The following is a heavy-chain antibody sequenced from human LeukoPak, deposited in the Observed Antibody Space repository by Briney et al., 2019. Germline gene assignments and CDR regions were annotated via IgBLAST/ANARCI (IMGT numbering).Heavy chain of an antibody. CDR2: IYPVDSDT. J-gene: IGHJ6*03. CDR1: GYRFTSYW. CDR3: ARLAAPDRYCSSTSCYKDHYYYYMDV. D-gene: IGHD2-2*02. Sequence: EESLTITCMGSGYRFTSYWIGWVRQMPGKGLEWMGIIYPVDSDTRYSPSFQCHGTISAARSISTAYLQWSSLKASDTAMYYCARLAAPDRYCSSTSCYKDHYYYYMDVWGKGTTVTVSS. V-gene: IGHV5-51*01.